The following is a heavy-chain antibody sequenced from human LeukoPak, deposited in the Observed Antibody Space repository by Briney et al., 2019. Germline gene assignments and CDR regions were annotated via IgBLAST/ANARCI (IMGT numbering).Heavy chain of an antibody. CDR3: VMVTASS. Sequence: GGSLRLSCAASGFTFSRFEMNWVRQAPGKGLEGISHISTSGTTIYYADSVKGRFHIYRENAKKSLYLQMNSLRAEETAVYYCVMVTASSWGQGTMVTVSS. D-gene: IGHD2-21*02. J-gene: IGHJ5*02. CDR2: ISTSGTTI. V-gene: IGHV3-48*03. CDR1: GFTFSRFE.